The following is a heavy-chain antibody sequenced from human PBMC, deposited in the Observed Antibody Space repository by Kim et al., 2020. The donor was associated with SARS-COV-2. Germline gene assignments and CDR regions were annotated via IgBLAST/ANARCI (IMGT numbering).Heavy chain of an antibody. D-gene: IGHD2-15*01. CDR3: AKCIGGSCYDGSNLGWF. CDR2: ISWNSGSI. V-gene: IGHV3-9*01. Sequence: GGSLRLSCAASGFTFDDYAMHWVRQAPGKGLEWVSGISWNSGSIGYADSVKGRFTISRDNAKNSLYLQMNSLRAEDTALYYCAKCIGGSCYDGSNLGWF. CDR1: GFTFDDYA. J-gene: IGHJ5*01.